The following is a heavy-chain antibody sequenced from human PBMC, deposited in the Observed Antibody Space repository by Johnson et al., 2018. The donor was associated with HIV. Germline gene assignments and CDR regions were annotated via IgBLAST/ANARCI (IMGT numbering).Heavy chain of an antibody. Sequence: QVQLVESGGGVVQPGRSLRLSCAASGYIFRNHAMHWVRQAPGKGLEWVAVISSDASSKFYAESVRGRFTISRDNSKNTLYLQMNSLRAEDTAVYYCAREPSIAAAGGDGAFDIWGRGTMVTVTS. D-gene: IGHD6-13*01. J-gene: IGHJ3*02. CDR2: ISSDASSK. CDR1: GYIFRNHA. V-gene: IGHV3-30-3*01. CDR3: AREPSIAAAGGDGAFDI.